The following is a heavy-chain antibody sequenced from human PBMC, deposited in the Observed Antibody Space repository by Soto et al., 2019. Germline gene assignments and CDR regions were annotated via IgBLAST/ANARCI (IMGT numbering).Heavy chain of an antibody. CDR2: ISACNGNT. J-gene: IGHJ6*02. Sequence: WASVKVSCKASGYTFTSYGISWVRQAPGQGLEWMGWISACNGNTNYAQKLQGRVTMSTDTSTSTAYMELRSLRSDDAAVYYWARVRPGYGSGGHYYYYYGMEVGGQGTTVTVSS. V-gene: IGHV1-18*01. D-gene: IGHD6-19*01. CDR1: GYTFTSYG. CDR3: ARVRPGYGSGGHYYYYYGMEV.